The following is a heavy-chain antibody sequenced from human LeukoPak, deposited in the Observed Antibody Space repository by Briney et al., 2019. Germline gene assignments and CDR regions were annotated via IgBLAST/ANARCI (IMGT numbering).Heavy chain of an antibody. CDR1: GASIRRYS. CDR3: ARDDNSEYSDDAFDI. J-gene: IGHJ3*02. D-gene: IGHD1-26*01. V-gene: IGHV4-4*07. Sequence: SETLSLTCSVSGASIRRYSWSWLRQPAGKGLEWIGRIHTSASTKYNPSLKSRVTMSVDTSKNQFSLKLNSVTAADTAVYFCARDDNSEYSDDAFDIWGQGTLVTVSS. CDR2: IHTSAST.